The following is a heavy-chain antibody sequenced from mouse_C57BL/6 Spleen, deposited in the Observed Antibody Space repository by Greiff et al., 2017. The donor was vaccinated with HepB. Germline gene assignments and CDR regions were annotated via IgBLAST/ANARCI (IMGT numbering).Heavy chain of an antibody. V-gene: IGHV8-8*01. CDR2: IWWDDDK. CDR3: ARTHYGSGFDWYFDV. D-gene: IGHD1-1*01. Sequence: LKESGPGILPPSPPLRLPCSFSVFSLLPFGMGVGWIRQPSGKGLEWLAHIWWDDDKYYNPALKSRLPLSPSTSKTQVCLKIATVDTADTATYYCARTHYGSGFDWYFDVWGTGTTVTVAS. CDR1: VFSLLPFGMG. J-gene: IGHJ1*03.